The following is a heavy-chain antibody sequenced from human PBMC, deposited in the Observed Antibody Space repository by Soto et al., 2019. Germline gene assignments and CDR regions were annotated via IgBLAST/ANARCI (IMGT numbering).Heavy chain of an antibody. J-gene: IGHJ3*02. CDR1: GFTFSSYG. CDR3: AKNGRGVEGPLRFLEWLLYDEFDI. Sequence: HPGGSLRLSCAASGFTFSSYGMHWVRQAPGKGLEWVAVISYDGSNKYYADSVKGPFTVSRDNSKNTLYLQMNSLRAEDTAVYYCAKNGRGVEGPLRFLEWLLYDEFDIWGQGTMVTVSS. V-gene: IGHV3-30*18. CDR2: ISYDGSNK. D-gene: IGHD3-3*01.